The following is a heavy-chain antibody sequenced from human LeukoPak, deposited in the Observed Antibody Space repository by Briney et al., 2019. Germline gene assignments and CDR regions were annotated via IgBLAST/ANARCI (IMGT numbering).Heavy chain of an antibody. J-gene: IGHJ4*02. CDR2: IYHSGST. V-gene: IGHV4-38-2*02. CDR3: ARTGYYNILTGYRRSGYFDY. D-gene: IGHD3-9*01. CDR1: GYSISSGYY. Sequence: SETLSLTCTVSGYSISSGYYWGWIRQPPGKGLEWIGSIYHSGSTYYNPSLKSRVTISVDTSKNQFSLRLSSVTAADTAIYYCARTGYYNILTGYRRSGYFDYWGQGTLVTVSS.